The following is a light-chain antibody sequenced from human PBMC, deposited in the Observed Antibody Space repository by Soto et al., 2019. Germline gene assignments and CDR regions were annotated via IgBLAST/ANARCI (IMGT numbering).Light chain of an antibody. CDR3: SSYTGSSTPV. Sequence: QSVLTQPASVSGSPGQSITISCTGTSSDVGGYNYVSWYQHHPGKAPKLMIYEVSNRPAGVSNRFSGSKSGNTASLIISGLQAEEEADYYCSSYTGSSTPVFGGGTKLTVL. V-gene: IGLV2-14*01. CDR1: SSDVGGYNY. J-gene: IGLJ3*02. CDR2: EVS.